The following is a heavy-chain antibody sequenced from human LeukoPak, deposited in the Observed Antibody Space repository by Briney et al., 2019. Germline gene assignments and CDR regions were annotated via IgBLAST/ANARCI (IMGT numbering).Heavy chain of an antibody. D-gene: IGHD1-1*01. CDR3: ARGRVTLERRRGLVSYDY. J-gene: IGHJ4*02. CDR2: INTNTGNP. CDR1: GYTFTSYA. Sequence: ASVKVSCKASGYTFTSYAMNWVRQAPGQGLEWMGWINTNTGNPTYAQGFTGRFVFSLDTSVSTAYPQISSLKAEDTAVYYCARGRVTLERRRGLVSYDYWGQGTLVTVSS. V-gene: IGHV7-4-1*02.